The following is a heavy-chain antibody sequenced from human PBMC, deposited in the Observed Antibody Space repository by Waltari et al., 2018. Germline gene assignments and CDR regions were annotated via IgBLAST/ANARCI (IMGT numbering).Heavy chain of an antibody. CDR2: IRGAGDIT. CDR1: GFPFWRFA. J-gene: IGHJ4*02. Sequence: VQLLEFGGGVASRGGLLGVSCSALGFPFWRFAMSWVRQAPGKGLEWVSTIRGAGDITRYSDSVKGRFTISRDNSQNTLYLQINSLRAEDTAIYYCAKDHYSGSDVASFVDYWGQGALVTVSS. CDR3: AKDHYSGSDVASFVDY. D-gene: IGHD3-10*01. V-gene: IGHV3-23*01.